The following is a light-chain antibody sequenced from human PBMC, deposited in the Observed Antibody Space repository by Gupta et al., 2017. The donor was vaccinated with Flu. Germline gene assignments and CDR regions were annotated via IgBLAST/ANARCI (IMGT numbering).Light chain of an antibody. J-gene: IGKJ2*01. V-gene: IGKV4-1*01. CDR2: WAS. CDR1: QSVVYSSNNKNY. Sequence: VMTQSLASLAESLGERATINCKSSQSVVYSSNNKNYLAWYQQKPGQPPKLLIYWASTRESGVPDRFSGSGSGTDFTLTISILHAEDLAVYYCQQDDSSPFTFGRGTKLEIK. CDR3: QQDDSSPFT.